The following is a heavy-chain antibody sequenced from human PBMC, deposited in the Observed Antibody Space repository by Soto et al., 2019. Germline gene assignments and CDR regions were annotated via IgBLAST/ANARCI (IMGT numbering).Heavy chain of an antibody. CDR3: ARRRGFPYYYGMDV. CDR1: GDSISSGGYY. CDR2: IYSNGYT. J-gene: IGHJ6*02. V-gene: IGHV4-31*02. D-gene: IGHD5-12*01. Sequence: SETLSLTCTVSGDSISSGGYYWSWIRQHPGKGLEWIGYIYSNGYTYYNPSLESRVTISVDRSKNQFSLKLSSVTAADTAVYYCARRRGFPYYYGMDVWGQGTTVTVSS.